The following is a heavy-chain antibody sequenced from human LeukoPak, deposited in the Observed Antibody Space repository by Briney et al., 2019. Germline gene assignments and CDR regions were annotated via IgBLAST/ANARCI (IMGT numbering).Heavy chain of an antibody. CDR3: AKDKEGATPSWFDP. CDR1: GFTFSNYA. D-gene: IGHD1-26*01. CDR2: TTNSGATT. V-gene: IGHV3-23*01. J-gene: IGHJ5*02. Sequence: GGSLRLPCAVSGFTFSNYAMTWVRQAPGKGLEWVSATTNSGATTYYADSVKGRFTISRDNSKNMLYLQMNSLRAEDTAIYYCAKDKEGATPSWFDPWGQGTLVTVSS.